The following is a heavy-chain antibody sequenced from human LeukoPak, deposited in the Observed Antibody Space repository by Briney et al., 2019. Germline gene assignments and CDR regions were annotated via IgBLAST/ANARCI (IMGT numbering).Heavy chain of an antibody. CDR2: IYYSGST. CDR3: TKVPDTWLQADP. D-gene: IGHD2-2*01. V-gene: IGHV4-39*01. Sequence: PSETLSLTCTVSGGSISKSSSYWGWIRQPPGKGLEWIGTIYYSGSTYYNPSLKSRVTISLATSKNQFSLKLSSVSAADTAVYFCTKVPDTWLQADPWGQGTLVTVSS. J-gene: IGHJ5*02. CDR1: GGSISKSSSY.